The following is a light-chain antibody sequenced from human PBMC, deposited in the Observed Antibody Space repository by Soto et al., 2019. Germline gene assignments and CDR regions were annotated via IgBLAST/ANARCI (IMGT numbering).Light chain of an antibody. CDR3: QQYDTYWT. Sequence: DIQMTQSPSTLSASVGDRVTITCRASQSISTWLAWYQQKPGKAPKLLIYDATSLEGGVPLRFSGGGSGTEFTLTISSLQPDDFATYYCQQYDTYWTFGQGTKVDIK. J-gene: IGKJ1*01. V-gene: IGKV1-5*01. CDR1: QSISTW. CDR2: DAT.